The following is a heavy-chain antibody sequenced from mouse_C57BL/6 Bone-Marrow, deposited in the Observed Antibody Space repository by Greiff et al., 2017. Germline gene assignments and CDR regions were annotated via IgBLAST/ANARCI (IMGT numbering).Heavy chain of an antibody. CDR2: IDPETGGT. CDR3: TIYDGKRDYAMDY. Sequence: VQLQQSGAELVRPGASVTLSCKASGYTFTDYEMHWVKQTPVHGLEWIGAIDPETGGTAYNQKFKGKAILTADKSSSTAYMELRSLTSEDSAVYYCTIYDGKRDYAMDYWGQGTSVTVSS. V-gene: IGHV1-15*01. J-gene: IGHJ4*01. CDR1: GYTFTDYE. D-gene: IGHD2-1*01.